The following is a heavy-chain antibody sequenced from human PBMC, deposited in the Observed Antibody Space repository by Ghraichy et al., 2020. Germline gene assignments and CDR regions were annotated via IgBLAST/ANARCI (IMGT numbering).Heavy chain of an antibody. Sequence: TLSLTCAISGDSVSSNSAAWNWIRQSPSRGLEWLGRTYYRSKWYNDYAVSVKSRMTISPDTSKNQFSLQLNSVTPEDTAVYYCARAEWVAITNWYFDLWGRGTLVTVSS. CDR3: ARAEWVAITNWYFDL. V-gene: IGHV6-1*01. CDR1: GDSVSSNSAA. D-gene: IGHD3-3*01. J-gene: IGHJ2*01. CDR2: TYYRSKWYN.